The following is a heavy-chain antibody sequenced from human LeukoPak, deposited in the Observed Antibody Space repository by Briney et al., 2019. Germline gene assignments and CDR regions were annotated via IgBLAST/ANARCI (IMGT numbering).Heavy chain of an antibody. CDR1: GLTFSSYG. CDR3: AKDGWEAVAGYYFDY. J-gene: IGHJ4*02. Sequence: GGSLRLSCAASGLTFSSYGMHWVRQAPGKGLEWVAVIWYDGSNKYYADSVKGRFTISRDNSKNTLYLQMNSLRAEDTAVYYCAKDGWEAVAGYYFDYWGQGTLVTVSS. CDR2: IWYDGSNK. D-gene: IGHD6-19*01. V-gene: IGHV3-33*06.